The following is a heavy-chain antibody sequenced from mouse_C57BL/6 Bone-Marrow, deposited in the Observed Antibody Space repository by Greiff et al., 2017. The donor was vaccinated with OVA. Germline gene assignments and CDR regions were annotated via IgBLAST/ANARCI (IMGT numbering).Heavy chain of an antibody. J-gene: IGHJ3*01. CDR2: ISSGGSYT. CDR3: AREWFAY. V-gene: IGHV5-6*01. Sequence: EVQRVESGGDLVKPGGSLKLSCSASGFTFSSYGMSWVRQTPDKRLEWVATISSGGSYTYYPDSVKGRFTLSIDNAKNTLYLQMSNLKAEDTAMYYCAREWFAYWGQGTLVTVSA. CDR1: GFTFSSYG.